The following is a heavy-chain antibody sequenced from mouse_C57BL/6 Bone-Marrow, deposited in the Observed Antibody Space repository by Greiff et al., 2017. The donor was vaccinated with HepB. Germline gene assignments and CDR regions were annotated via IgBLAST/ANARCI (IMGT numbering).Heavy chain of an antibody. CDR3: AREGTGRDAY. J-gene: IGHJ3*01. Sequence: EVMLVESGGGLVKPGGSLKLSCAASGFTFSSYAMSWVRQTPEKRLEWVATISDGGSYTYYPDNVKGRFTISRDNAKNNLYLQMSHLKSEDTAMYYCAREGTGRDAYWGQGTLVTVSA. CDR1: GFTFSSYA. D-gene: IGHD4-1*01. CDR2: ISDGGSYT. V-gene: IGHV5-4*01.